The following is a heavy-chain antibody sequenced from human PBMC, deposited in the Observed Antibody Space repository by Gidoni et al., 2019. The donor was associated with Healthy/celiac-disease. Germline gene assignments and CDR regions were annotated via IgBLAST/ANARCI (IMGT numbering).Heavy chain of an antibody. V-gene: IGHV5-10-1*03. CDR1: GYSFTSYW. J-gene: IGHJ6*03. D-gene: IGHD2-2*01. CDR2: IDPSDSYT. Sequence: EVQLVQSGAEVKKPGESLRISCKGSGYSFTSYWISWVRQLPGKGLEWMGRIDPSDSYTNYSPSFQGHVTISADKSISTAYLQWSSLKASDTAMYYCARPFFYCSSTSCESHMDVWGKGTTVTVSS. CDR3: ARPFFYCSSTSCESHMDV.